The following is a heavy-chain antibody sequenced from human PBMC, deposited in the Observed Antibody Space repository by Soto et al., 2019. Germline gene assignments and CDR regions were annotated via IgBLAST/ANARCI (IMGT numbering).Heavy chain of an antibody. V-gene: IGHV4-34*01. CDR2: INHSGST. D-gene: IGHD3-22*01. Sequence: QVQLQQWGAGLLKPPETLSLTCAAYGVSFSGYYWSWIRQPPGKGLEWIGEINHSGSTNYNPSLKSRVTISVDTSKNEFSLNLRSVTAADTAAYYCARGNTMIAPDKYYLDSWGQGNLVTVSS. CDR1: GVSFSGYY. CDR3: ARGNTMIAPDKYYLDS. J-gene: IGHJ4*02.